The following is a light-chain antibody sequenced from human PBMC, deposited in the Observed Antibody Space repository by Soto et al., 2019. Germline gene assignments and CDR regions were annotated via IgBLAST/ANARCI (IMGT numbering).Light chain of an antibody. CDR3: QQYNNWWT. J-gene: IGKJ1*01. CDR1: QSVGSN. Sequence: EVVMTQSPATLSVSPRETATLSCRASQSVGSNVAWYQQKPGQAPRLVMYGASTRATGIPARFSGSWSGTEFTLTISTLQPEDFAVYYCQQYNNWWTFGQGTKVDIK. CDR2: GAS. V-gene: IGKV3-15*01.